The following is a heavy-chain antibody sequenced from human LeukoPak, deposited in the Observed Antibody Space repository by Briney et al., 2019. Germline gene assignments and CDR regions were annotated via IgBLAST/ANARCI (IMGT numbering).Heavy chain of an antibody. CDR3: ARELQLDDCTRINCYQPMVDP. V-gene: IGHV1-2*02. CDR1: GYTFTDYH. Sequence: GASVKVSCKASGYTFTDYHMHWVRQAPGQGFEWMGWINPQSGDTKYAQNLQGRVTMTRDTSISTAYMDLSSLRSDDTAVYYCARELQLDDCTRINCYQPMVDPWGQGTLVTASS. D-gene: IGHD2-8*01. J-gene: IGHJ5*02. CDR2: INPQSGDT.